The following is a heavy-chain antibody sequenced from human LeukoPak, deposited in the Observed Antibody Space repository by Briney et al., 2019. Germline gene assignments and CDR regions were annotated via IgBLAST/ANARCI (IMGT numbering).Heavy chain of an antibody. CDR2: INTSGGST. CDR3: AKDGDRGAYCSGGSCYPYFYYYMDV. D-gene: IGHD2-15*01. V-gene: IGHV3-23*01. J-gene: IGHJ6*03. CDR1: GFTFSSYG. Sequence: GSLRLSCAASGFTFSSYGMRWVRQAPGKGLEWVSAINTSGGSTYYADSMKGRFTISRDNSKNTLYLQMNSLRAEDTAIYYCAKDGDRGAYCSGGSCYPYFYYYMDVWGKGTTVTISS.